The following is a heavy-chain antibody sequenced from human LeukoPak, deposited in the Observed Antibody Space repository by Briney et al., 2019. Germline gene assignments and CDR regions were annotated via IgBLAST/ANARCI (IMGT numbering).Heavy chain of an antibody. Sequence: GRSLRPSCAASGFTVSSDFISWVSQAPGNVLEWVSIIHSGGDTYYADSVKGRFTISRDNSKNTLYLQMNSLRAEDTAVYHCATRQYWGQGTLVTVSA. CDR3: ATRQY. CDR2: IHSGGDT. CDR1: GFTVSSDF. J-gene: IGHJ4*02. V-gene: IGHV3-53*01.